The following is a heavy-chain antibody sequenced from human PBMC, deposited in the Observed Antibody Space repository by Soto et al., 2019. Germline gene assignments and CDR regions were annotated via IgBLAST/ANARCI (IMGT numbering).Heavy chain of an antibody. V-gene: IGHV6-1*01. D-gene: IGHD1-26*01. CDR1: GGSVSNNDAA. CDR3: SRGATFNLDV. Sequence: PSQTLSLTCAISGGSVSNNDAAWNWIRQSPSRGLEWLGRTYHRSKWYNDYAVSLKSRITINPDTSKNQLSLQLNSVTPEDTAVYYCSRGATFNLDVWGQGTTVTVSS. CDR2: TYHRSKWYN. J-gene: IGHJ6*02.